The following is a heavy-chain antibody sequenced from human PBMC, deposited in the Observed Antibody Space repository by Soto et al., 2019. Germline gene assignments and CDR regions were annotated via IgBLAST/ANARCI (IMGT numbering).Heavy chain of an antibody. V-gene: IGHV4-59*08. CDR3: ARLFGEDYYYYYGMDV. CDR2: IYYSGST. D-gene: IGHD3-10*01. CDR1: GGSISSYY. Sequence: PSETLSLTCTVSGGSISSYYWSWIRQPPGKGLEWIGYIYYSGSTNYNPSLKSRVTISVDTSKNQFSLKLSSVTAADTAVYYCARLFGEDYYYYYGMDVWGQGTTVTVSS. J-gene: IGHJ6*02.